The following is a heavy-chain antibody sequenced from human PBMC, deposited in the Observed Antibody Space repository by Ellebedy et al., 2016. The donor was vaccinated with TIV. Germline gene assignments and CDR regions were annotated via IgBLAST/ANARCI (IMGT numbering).Heavy chain of an antibody. J-gene: IGHJ4*02. D-gene: IGHD3-10*01. V-gene: IGHV1-3*01. Sequence: ASVKVSCXASGYTFTSYAMHWVRQAPGQRLEWMGWINAGNGNTKYSQKFQGRVTITRDTSASTAYMELSSLRSEDTAVYYCARVLLWFGELPFDYWGQGTLVTVSS. CDR1: GYTFTSYA. CDR3: ARVLLWFGELPFDY. CDR2: INAGNGNT.